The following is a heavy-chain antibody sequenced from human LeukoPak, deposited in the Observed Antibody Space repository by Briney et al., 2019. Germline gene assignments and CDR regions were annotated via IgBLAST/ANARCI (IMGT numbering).Heavy chain of an antibody. CDR3: ARGWATVVTPVAGPSDYMDV. Sequence: SGTLSLTCAVSGGSISSSNWWSWVRQPPGKGLEWIGQIYHSGSTNYNPSLKSRVTISVDKSKNQFSLKLSSVTAADAAVYYCARGWATVVTPVAGPSDYMDVWGKGTTVTVSS. CDR2: IYHSGST. D-gene: IGHD4-23*01. J-gene: IGHJ6*03. CDR1: GGSISSSNW. V-gene: IGHV4-4*02.